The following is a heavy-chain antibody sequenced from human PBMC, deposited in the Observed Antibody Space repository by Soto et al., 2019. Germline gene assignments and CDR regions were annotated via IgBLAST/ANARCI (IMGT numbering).Heavy chain of an antibody. Sequence: QITLRESGPTLVQPTQTLTLTCTLSGVSLTTSRVGVGWIRQPPGKALEWLALINWDDDKRVSPSLKSRRAITRDTAKNEVVMTMTDMAPVDTAIYYCAHRKRTVVVGAPFDLWGQGSQVTVSS. CDR2: INWDDDK. J-gene: IGHJ4*02. V-gene: IGHV2-5*02. CDR3: AHRKRTVVVGAPFDL. D-gene: IGHD2-15*01. CDR1: GVSLTTSRVG.